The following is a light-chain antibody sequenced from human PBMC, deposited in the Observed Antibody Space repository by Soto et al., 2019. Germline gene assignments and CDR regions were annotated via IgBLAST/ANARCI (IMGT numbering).Light chain of an antibody. Sequence: EIVMTQSPATLSVSPGERATLSCRASQSVRSNFAWYKQKPGQAPRLLIYGASTRATGIPARFSGSGSGTEFTLTISSLKSEDFAVYYCQQYSNRPTFGHGTRLEIK. V-gene: IGKV3-15*01. CDR3: QQYSNRPT. CDR2: GAS. J-gene: IGKJ5*01. CDR1: QSVRSN.